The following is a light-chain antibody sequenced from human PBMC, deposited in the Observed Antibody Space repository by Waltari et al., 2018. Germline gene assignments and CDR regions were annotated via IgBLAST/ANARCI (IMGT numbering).Light chain of an antibody. V-gene: IGLV2-23*01. Sequence: QSALTQPASVSGSPGQSITLPRTGTSRDVGNNNLVSWYQQYPGQAPKVMIYDDNRRPSVVSDRFSGSKSGNTASLTISGVQAEDEADYYCCSYAGSYTWVFGGGTKLTVL. CDR3: CSYAGSYTWV. J-gene: IGLJ3*02. CDR1: SRDVGNNNL. CDR2: DDN.